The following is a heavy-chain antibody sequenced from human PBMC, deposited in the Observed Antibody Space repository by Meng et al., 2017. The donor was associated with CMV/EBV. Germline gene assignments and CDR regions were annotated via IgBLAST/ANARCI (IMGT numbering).Heavy chain of an antibody. CDR3: ARPVHYYYGMDV. D-gene: IGHD6-6*01. CDR1: GGTFSSYA. J-gene: IGHJ6*02. Sequence: SVKVSCKAPGGTFSSYAISWVRQAPGQGLEWMGGIIPILGIANYAQKFQGRVTITADKSTSTAYMELSSLRSEDTAVYYCARPVHYYYGMDVWGQGTTVTVSS. CDR2: IIPILGIA. V-gene: IGHV1-69*10.